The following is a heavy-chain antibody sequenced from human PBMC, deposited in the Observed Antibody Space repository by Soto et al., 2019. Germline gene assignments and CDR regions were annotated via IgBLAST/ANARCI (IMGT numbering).Heavy chain of an antibody. CDR1: GGSFSGYY. CDR3: ARGGRLRGITMVRGVPRWFDP. Sequence: KPSETLSLTCAVYGGSFSGYYWSWIRQPPGKGLEWIGEINHSGSTNYNPSLKSRVTISVDTSKNQFSLKLSSVTAADTAVYYCARGGRLRGITMVRGVPRWFDPWGQGTLVTVS. V-gene: IGHV4-34*01. J-gene: IGHJ5*02. D-gene: IGHD3-10*01. CDR2: INHSGST.